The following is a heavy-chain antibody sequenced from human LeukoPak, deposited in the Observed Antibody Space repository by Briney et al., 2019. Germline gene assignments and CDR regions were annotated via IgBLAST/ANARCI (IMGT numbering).Heavy chain of an antibody. D-gene: IGHD1-26*01. V-gene: IGHV3-23*01. J-gene: IGHJ4*02. CDR2: ISASGGST. CDR1: GFTFSSSA. CDR3: AKDRRWESPHYLDS. Sequence: PGGSLRLSCAASGFTFSSSAMSWVRQVPGKGLEWVSGISASGGSTSYADSVRGRFTISRDNSKNTLYVQMNSLRDEDTAVYYCAKDRRWESPHYLDSWGQGTLVTFSS.